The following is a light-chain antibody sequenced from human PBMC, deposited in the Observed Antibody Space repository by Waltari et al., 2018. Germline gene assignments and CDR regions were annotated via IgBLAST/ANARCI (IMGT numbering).Light chain of an antibody. J-gene: IGKJ1*01. Sequence: IQMTQSPSSVSASVGDRVSISCRASLGISNWLAWYQQQPGKAPRLRIYGASTVQSGTPARFTGSGSGTDFILTINGLQPEDFGTYYCQQTEGFPWTFGQGTKVEFK. CDR1: LGISNW. CDR3: QQTEGFPWT. V-gene: IGKV1-12*01. CDR2: GAS.